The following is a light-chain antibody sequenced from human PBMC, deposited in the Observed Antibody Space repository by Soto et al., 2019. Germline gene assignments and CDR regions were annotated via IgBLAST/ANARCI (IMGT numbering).Light chain of an antibody. CDR3: CSYTTSNTFV. CDR2: HVT. J-gene: IGLJ1*01. CDR1: SSDVGTYKY. V-gene: IGLV2-14*01. Sequence: QSALTQPASVSGSLGQSITISCSGTSSDVGTYKYVSWYQQYPGKAPKLMIYHVTDRPSGVSNRFSGSKSGNTASLTISGLQAEDEADYYCCSYTTSNTFVFGTGTKLTVL.